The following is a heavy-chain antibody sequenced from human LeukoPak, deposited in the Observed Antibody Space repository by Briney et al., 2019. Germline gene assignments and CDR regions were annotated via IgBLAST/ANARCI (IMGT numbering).Heavy chain of an antibody. Sequence: SETLSPTCAVSGGSISSSNWWSWVRQPPGKGLEWIGEIYHTGSTIYNPSLESRVTISLDKSKNQFSLKLSSVTAADTAVYYCARAAGYSSSWQGAFDIWGQGTMVTVSS. CDR3: ARAAGYSSSWQGAFDI. J-gene: IGHJ3*02. D-gene: IGHD6-13*01. CDR2: IYHTGST. V-gene: IGHV4-4*02. CDR1: GGSISSSNW.